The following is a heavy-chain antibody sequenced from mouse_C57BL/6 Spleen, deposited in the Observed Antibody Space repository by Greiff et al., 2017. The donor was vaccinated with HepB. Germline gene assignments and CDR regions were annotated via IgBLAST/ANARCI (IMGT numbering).Heavy chain of an antibody. Sequence: EVKLQESGPGLVKPSQSLSLTCSVTGYSITSGYYWNWIRQFPGNKLEWMGYISYDGSNNYNPSLKNRISITRDTSKNQFFLKLNSVTTEDTATYYCARGEATVVDYWGQGTTLTVSS. J-gene: IGHJ2*01. CDR2: ISYDGSN. V-gene: IGHV3-6*01. D-gene: IGHD1-1*01. CDR3: ARGEATVVDY. CDR1: GYSITSGYY.